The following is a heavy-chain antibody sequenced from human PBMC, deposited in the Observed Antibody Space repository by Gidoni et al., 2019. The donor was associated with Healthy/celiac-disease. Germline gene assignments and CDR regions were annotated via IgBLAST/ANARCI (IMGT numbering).Heavy chain of an antibody. CDR3: ARAEHYDFWSGYPDYFDY. CDR1: GGSISSGDYY. D-gene: IGHD3-3*01. CDR2: IYYSGST. J-gene: IGHJ4*02. Sequence: QVQLQESGPGLVKPSQTPSLTCTVSGGSISSGDYYWSWIRQPPGKGLEWIEYIYYSGSTYYNPSLKSRVTISVDTSKNQFSLKLSSVTAADTAVYYCARAEHYDFWSGYPDYFDYWGQGTLVTVSS. V-gene: IGHV4-30-4*01.